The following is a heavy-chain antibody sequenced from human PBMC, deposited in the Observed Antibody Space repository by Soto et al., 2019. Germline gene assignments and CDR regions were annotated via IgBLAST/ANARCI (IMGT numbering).Heavy chain of an antibody. CDR3: ARGDIAVAGTIGY. Sequence: SETLSLTCTVSGGSISSSSYYWGWIRQPPGQGLEWIGSIYYSGSTYYNPSLKSRVTISVDTSKNQFSLKLSSVTAADTAVYYCARGDIAVAGTIGYWGQGTLVTVSS. J-gene: IGHJ4*02. CDR1: GGSISSSSYY. V-gene: IGHV4-39*07. CDR2: IYYSGST. D-gene: IGHD6-19*01.